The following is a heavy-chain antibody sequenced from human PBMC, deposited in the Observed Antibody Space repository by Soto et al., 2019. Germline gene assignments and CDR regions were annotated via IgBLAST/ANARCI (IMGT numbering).Heavy chain of an antibody. CDR1: GGSISSYY. V-gene: IGHV4-59*01. CDR2: IYYSGST. J-gene: IGHJ5*02. D-gene: IGHD6-19*01. Sequence: PSETLSLTCTVSGGSISSYYWSWIRQPPGKGLEWIGYIYYSGSTNYNPPLKSRVTISVDTSKNQFSLKLSSVTAADTAVYYCARGQWLVPNWFDPWGQGTRVTVSS. CDR3: ARGQWLVPNWFDP.